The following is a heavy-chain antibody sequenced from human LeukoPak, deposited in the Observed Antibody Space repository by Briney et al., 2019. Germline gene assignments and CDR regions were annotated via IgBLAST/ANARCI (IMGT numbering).Heavy chain of an antibody. J-gene: IGHJ3*02. D-gene: IGHD3-16*01. CDR2: ISSGM. V-gene: IGHV3-11*01. CDR1: GYTFNDYN. CDR3: ARRIWGADSQSHTFDI. Sequence: GGSLRLSCAASGYTFNDYNMGWIRQAPGKGLEWVAYISSGMYYADSVKGRFTISRDNAKNSLYLQMNSLRADDTAVYYCARRIWGADSQSHTFDIWGQGTMVTVSS.